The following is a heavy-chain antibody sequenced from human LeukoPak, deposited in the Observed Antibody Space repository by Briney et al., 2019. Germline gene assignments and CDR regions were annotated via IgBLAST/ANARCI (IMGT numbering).Heavy chain of an antibody. CDR1: GFTFTRYA. CDR2: ISDTGGFT. CDR3: ANAPTGTYRFDY. V-gene: IGHV3-23*01. J-gene: IGHJ4*02. Sequence: GGSLRLSCAASGFTFTRYAMTWVRQAPGKGLEWVSTISDTGGFTFYADSVKGRFTISRDNSKNTLYLQMYSLRADDTAVYYCANAPTGTYRFDYWGQGTLVTVSS. D-gene: IGHD4-17*01.